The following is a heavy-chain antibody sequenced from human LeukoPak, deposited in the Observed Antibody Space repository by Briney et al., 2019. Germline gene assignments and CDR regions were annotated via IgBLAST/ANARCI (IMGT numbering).Heavy chain of an antibody. CDR1: GFTFSSYA. CDR3: AKDVDSSGYPTYYFDH. V-gene: IGHV3-23*01. D-gene: IGHD3-22*01. Sequence: GGSLRLSCVGSGFTFSSYAMSWVRQAPGKGLEWVSVISGSGGSTNHADSVKGRFTISRDNSKNTLYLQTNGLRAEDTAVYYCAKDVDSSGYPTYYFDHWGQGTLLTVSS. CDR2: ISGSGGST. J-gene: IGHJ4*02.